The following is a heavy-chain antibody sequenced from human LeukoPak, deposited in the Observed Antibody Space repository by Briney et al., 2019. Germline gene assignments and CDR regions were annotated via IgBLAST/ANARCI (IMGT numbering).Heavy chain of an antibody. CDR1: GYTFTSYG. CDR2: ISAYNGNT. CDR3: ASGYCGGDCYNPFDY. D-gene: IGHD2-21*02. Sequence: ASVKVSCKASGYTFTSYGISWVRQAPGQGLEWMGWISAYNGNTNYAQKLQGRVTMTTDTSTSTAYMELRSLRSDDTAAYYCASGYCGGDCYNPFDYWGQGTLVTVSS. J-gene: IGHJ4*02. V-gene: IGHV1-18*01.